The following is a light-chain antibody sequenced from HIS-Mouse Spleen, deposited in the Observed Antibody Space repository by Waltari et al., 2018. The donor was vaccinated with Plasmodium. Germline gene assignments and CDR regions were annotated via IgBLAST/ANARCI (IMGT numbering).Light chain of an antibody. V-gene: IGKV1-9*01. Sequence: DIQLTQSPSFLSASVGDRVTITCRASQGISSYLAWYQQKPGKAPKLLIYAASTLQSGVPSRFSGSGSGTEFTLIISSLQPEDFATYYCQQLNSYPRVTFGPGTKVDIK. CDR3: QQLNSYPRVT. CDR2: AAS. CDR1: QGISSY. J-gene: IGKJ3*01.